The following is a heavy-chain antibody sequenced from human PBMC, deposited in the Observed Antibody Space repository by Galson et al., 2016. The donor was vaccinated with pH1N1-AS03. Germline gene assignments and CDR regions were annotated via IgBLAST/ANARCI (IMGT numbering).Heavy chain of an antibody. J-gene: IGHJ5*02. Sequence: SLRLSCAASGFTVSSSHMNWVRQAPGKGLEWVSIIYSGGTTYYADSVKGRFIVSRDNSKNTLYLQMNSLRAEDTAVYYCVVDWGPSGFALWGQGTLVTVSS. CDR2: IYSGGTT. CDR1: GFTVSSSH. CDR3: VVDWGPSGFAL. D-gene: IGHD3-9*01. V-gene: IGHV3-66*01.